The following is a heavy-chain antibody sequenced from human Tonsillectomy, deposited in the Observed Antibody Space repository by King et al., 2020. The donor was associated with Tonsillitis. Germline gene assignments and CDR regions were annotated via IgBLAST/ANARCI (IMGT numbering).Heavy chain of an antibody. CDR2: IKQDGSEK. CDR1: GFTFSSYW. J-gene: IGHJ5*02. CDR3: ARVRVTYSSSFWRFDP. V-gene: IGHV3-7*03. Sequence: VQLVESGGGLVQPGGSLRLSCAASGFTFSSYWMSWVRQAPGKGLEWVANIKQDGSEKYYVDSVKGRFTISRDNAKNSLYLQMNSLRAEDTAVYYCARVRVTYSSSFWRFDPWGQGTLVTVSS. D-gene: IGHD6-6*01.